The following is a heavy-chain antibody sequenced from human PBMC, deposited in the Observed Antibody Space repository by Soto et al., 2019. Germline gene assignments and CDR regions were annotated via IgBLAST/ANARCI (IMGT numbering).Heavy chain of an antibody. CDR1: GYTFTKFH. CDR3: ATDVIGFENYGTIGDHFDH. CDR2: IDPSGGVT. Sequence: GASVKVSCKASGYTFTKFHIHWVRQAPGQGLEWMGMIDPSGGVTRDAQRFQGRITMTSDTSTISVYMELRGVTSEDTAVYYCATDVIGFENYGTIGDHFDHWGRGSLVTVS. D-gene: IGHD1-7*01. V-gene: IGHV1-46*01. J-gene: IGHJ5*02.